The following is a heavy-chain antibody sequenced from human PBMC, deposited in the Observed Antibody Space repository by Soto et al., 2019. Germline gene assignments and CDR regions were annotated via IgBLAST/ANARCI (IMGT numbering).Heavy chain of an antibody. V-gene: IGHV3-23*01. D-gene: IGHD6-19*01. J-gene: IGHJ5*02. CDR2: ISGSGGST. Sequence: PGGSLRLSCAASGFTFSSYAMSWVRQAPGKGLEWVSAISGSGGSTYYADSVKGRFTVSRDNSKNTLYLQMNSLRAEDTAVYYCAKEGHSSGWASWFDPWGQGTLVTVSS. CDR3: AKEGHSSGWASWFDP. CDR1: GFTFSSYA.